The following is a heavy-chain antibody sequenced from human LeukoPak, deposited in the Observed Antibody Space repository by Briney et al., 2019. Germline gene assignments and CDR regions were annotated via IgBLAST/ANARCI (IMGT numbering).Heavy chain of an antibody. J-gene: IGHJ5*02. CDR1: GYSISSGYY. CDR2: IYHSGST. V-gene: IGHV4-38-2*01. D-gene: IGHD3-3*02. CDR3: ASSFLASNNWFDP. Sequence: SETLFLTCAVSGYSISSGYYWGWIRQPPGKGLEWIGSIYHSGSTYYNPSLKSRVTISVDTSKNQFSLKLSSVTAADTAVYYCASSFLASNNWFDPWGQGTLVTVSS.